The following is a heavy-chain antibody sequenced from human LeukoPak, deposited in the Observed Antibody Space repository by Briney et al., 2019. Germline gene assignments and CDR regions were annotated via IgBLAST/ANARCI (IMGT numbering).Heavy chain of an antibody. J-gene: IGHJ4*02. CDR3: ARGLRGYSYGYYDY. Sequence: GGSLRLSCAASGFTFSSYSMNWVRQAPGKGLEWVSSISSSSSYIYYADSVKGRFTISRDNAKNSLYLQMNSLRAEDTAVYYCARGLRGYSYGYYDYWGQGTLVTVSS. D-gene: IGHD5-18*01. CDR1: GFTFSSYS. V-gene: IGHV3-21*01. CDR2: ISSSSSYI.